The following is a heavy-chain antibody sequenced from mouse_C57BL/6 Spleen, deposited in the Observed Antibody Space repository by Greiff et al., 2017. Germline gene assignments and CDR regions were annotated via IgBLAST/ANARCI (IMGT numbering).Heavy chain of an antibody. J-gene: IGHJ4*01. D-gene: IGHD3-2*02. CDR3: ARRADSSGLYYYAMDY. Sequence: QVQLQQSGPELVKPGASVKISCKASGYSFTSYYIHWVKQRPGQGLEWIGWIYPGSGNTKYNEKFKGKATLTADTSSSTAYMQLSSLTSEDSAVYYCARRADSSGLYYYAMDYWGQGTSVTVSS. CDR1: GYSFTSYY. CDR2: IYPGSGNT. V-gene: IGHV1-66*01.